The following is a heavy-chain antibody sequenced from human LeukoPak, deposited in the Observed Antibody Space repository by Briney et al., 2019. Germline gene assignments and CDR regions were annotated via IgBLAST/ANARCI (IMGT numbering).Heavy chain of an antibody. CDR2: ISSSGSTI. Sequence: GGSLRLSCAASGFTFSDYYMSWIRQAPGKGLEWVSYISSSGSTIYYADSVKGRFIISRDNAKNSLYLQMNSLRAEDTAVYYCAREYSSSWFLDYWGQGTLVTVSS. J-gene: IGHJ4*02. CDR3: AREYSSSWFLDY. V-gene: IGHV3-11*04. D-gene: IGHD6-13*01. CDR1: GFTFSDYY.